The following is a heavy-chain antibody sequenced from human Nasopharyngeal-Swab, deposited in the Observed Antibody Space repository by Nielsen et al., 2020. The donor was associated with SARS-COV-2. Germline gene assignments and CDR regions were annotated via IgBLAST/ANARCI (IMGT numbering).Heavy chain of an antibody. V-gene: IGHV3-74*01. CDR1: GFSFSNYW. CDR2: TDENARIT. D-gene: IGHD5-24*01. CDR3: VRDLPYNEVS. J-gene: IGHJ5*02. Sequence: GESLKISCRASGFSFSNYWMHWVRQSPGAGLVWVSRTDENARITNYADSVNGRFTISRDDSKSTLFLQMNRLRGEDTAVYYCVRDLPYNEVSWGQGTLVTVSS.